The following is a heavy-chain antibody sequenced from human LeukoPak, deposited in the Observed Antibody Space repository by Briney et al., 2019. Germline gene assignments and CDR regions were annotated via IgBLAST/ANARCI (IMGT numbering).Heavy chain of an antibody. D-gene: IGHD6-19*01. Sequence: KPGGSLRLSCAASGFTFRNYWMSWVRQAPGTGLEWVANIKQDGSDRNYVTSVRGRFTISRDNAESSLFLQMNSLRAEDTAVYYCVRNLAVAGTCFDSWGQGTLVTVSS. V-gene: IGHV3-7*03. J-gene: IGHJ4*02. CDR1: GFTFRNYW. CDR2: IKQDGSDR. CDR3: VRNLAVAGTCFDS.